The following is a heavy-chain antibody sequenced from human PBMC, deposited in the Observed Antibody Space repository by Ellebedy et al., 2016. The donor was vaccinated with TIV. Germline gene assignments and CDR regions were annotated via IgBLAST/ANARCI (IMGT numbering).Heavy chain of an antibody. Sequence: AASVKVSCKASGYTFTSNYMHWVRQAPGQGLEWMGIIDPSGGSTTYAQNFQGRVTMTSATSTNTVYKELSSLRSEDTAVYYCARGRYGGNEWFDPWGQGTLVTVSS. J-gene: IGHJ5*02. V-gene: IGHV1-46*01. CDR2: IDPSGGST. D-gene: IGHD4-23*01. CDR1: GYTFTSNY. CDR3: ARGRYGGNEWFDP.